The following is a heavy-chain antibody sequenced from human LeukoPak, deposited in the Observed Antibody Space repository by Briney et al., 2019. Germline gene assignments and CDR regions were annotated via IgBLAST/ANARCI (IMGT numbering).Heavy chain of an antibody. Sequence: GASVKVSCKASGDTFTSYEINWVRQATGQGREWRGGMNPNSGNTGYAQEFQGRVTITRNTSISTAYMELSSMRSEDTAVYYCARGRTRSSTSCLGYWGQGTLVTVSS. V-gene: IGHV1-8*03. CDR1: GDTFTSYE. CDR2: MNPNSGNT. D-gene: IGHD2-2*01. CDR3: ARGRTRSSTSCLGY. J-gene: IGHJ4*02.